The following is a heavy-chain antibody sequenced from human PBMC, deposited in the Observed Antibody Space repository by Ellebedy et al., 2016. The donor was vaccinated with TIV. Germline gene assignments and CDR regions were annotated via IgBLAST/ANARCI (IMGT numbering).Heavy chain of an antibody. CDR2: VFYSGTT. Sequence: MPSETLSLTCTVSGDSIGSRTSYWGWIRQPPGKTLEWIGSVFYSGTTYYNPSLKSRISISVDTSNSQIFLRLRSVTATDTALYFCARHPRMGVFGEELDLWGQGIRVTVSS. V-gene: IGHV4-39*01. D-gene: IGHD3-10*02. CDR1: GDSIGSRTSY. CDR3: ARHPRMGVFGEELDL. J-gene: IGHJ5*02.